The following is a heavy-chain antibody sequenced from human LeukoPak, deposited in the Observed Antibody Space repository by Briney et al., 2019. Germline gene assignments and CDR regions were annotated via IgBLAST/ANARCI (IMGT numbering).Heavy chain of an antibody. D-gene: IGHD2-2*01. Sequence: ASVKVSCKASGYTFTGYYMHWVRQAPGQGLEWMGWINPNSGGTNYAQKFQGRVTMTRDTSISTAYLELSRLRSDDTAVYYCAREGNIVVVPAAMGYWGQGTLVTVSS. CDR2: INPNSGGT. J-gene: IGHJ4*02. CDR3: AREGNIVVVPAAMGY. V-gene: IGHV1-2*02. CDR1: GYTFTGYY.